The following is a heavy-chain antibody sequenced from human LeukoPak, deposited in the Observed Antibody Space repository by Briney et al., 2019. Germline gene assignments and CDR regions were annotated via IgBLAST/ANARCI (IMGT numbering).Heavy chain of an antibody. D-gene: IGHD6-13*01. J-gene: IGHJ6*02. CDR3: ARGKDSSSWYTHSYYYYYYGMDV. CDR2: ISAYNGNT. V-gene: IGHV1-18*01. CDR1: GYTFTGCG. Sequence: ASVKVSCKASGYTFTGCGISWVRQAPGQGLEWMGWISAYNGNTNYAQKLQGRVTMTTDTSTSTAYMELRSLRSDDTAVYYCARGKDSSSWYTHSYYYYYYGMDVWGQGTTVTVSS.